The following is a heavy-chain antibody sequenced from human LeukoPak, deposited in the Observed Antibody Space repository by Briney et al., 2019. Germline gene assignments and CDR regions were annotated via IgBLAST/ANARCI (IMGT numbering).Heavy chain of an antibody. V-gene: IGHV1-18*01. CDR2: ISAYNGNT. Sequence: APVKVSCKASGYTFTSYGISWVRQAPGQGLEWMGWISAYNGNTNYAQKLQGRVTMTTDTSTSTAYMELRSLRSDDTAVYYCARASDDILTGYFDYWGQGTLVTVSS. CDR3: ARASDDILTGYFDY. CDR1: GYTFTSYG. D-gene: IGHD3-9*01. J-gene: IGHJ4*02.